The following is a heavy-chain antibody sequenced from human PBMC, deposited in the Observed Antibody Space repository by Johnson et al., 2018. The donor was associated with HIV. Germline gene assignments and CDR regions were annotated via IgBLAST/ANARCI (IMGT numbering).Heavy chain of an antibody. D-gene: IGHD6-19*01. J-gene: IGHJ3*02. V-gene: IGHV3-11*04. CDR3: SRGLWLTPGTVDI. CDR2: ISSSGTNR. CDR1: GFTFSDYY. Sequence: QVHLVESGGGLVKPGGSLRLSCAASGFTFSDYYMTWIRQAPGKRLEWVSYISSSGTNRYYADSVKGRFTISRDNTKNFLYLQMNTLRVEDTAVYYCSRGLWLTPGTVDIWGQGTVVSVSS.